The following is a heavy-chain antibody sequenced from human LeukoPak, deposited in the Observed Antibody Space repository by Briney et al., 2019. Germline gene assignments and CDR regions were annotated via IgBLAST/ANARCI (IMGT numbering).Heavy chain of an antibody. Sequence: SQTLSLTCTVSGGSISSGSYYWSWIRQPAGKGLEWIGRVYTSGSTNYNPSLKGRVTISVDTSKNQFSLKLSSVTAADTAVYYCARDSTPVLRFLEWLPAYYYYYGMDVWGQGTTVTVSS. D-gene: IGHD3-3*01. CDR1: GGSISSGSYY. CDR2: VYTSGST. V-gene: IGHV4-61*02. CDR3: ARDSTPVLRFLEWLPAYYYYYGMDV. J-gene: IGHJ6*02.